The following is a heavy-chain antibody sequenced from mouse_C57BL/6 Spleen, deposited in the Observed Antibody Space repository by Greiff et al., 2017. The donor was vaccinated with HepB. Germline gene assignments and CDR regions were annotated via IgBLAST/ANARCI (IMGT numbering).Heavy chain of an antibody. CDR3: ARSREIGLRDWYFDV. V-gene: IGHV1-82*01. CDR1: GYAFSSSW. Sequence: VQLQQSGPELVKPGASVKISCKASGYAFSSSWMNWVKQRPGKGLEWIGRLYPGDGDTNYNGKFKGKATLTADKSSSTAYMQLSSLTSEDSAVYFCARSREIGLRDWYFDVWGTGTTVTVSS. CDR2: LYPGDGDT. D-gene: IGHD2-4*01. J-gene: IGHJ1*03.